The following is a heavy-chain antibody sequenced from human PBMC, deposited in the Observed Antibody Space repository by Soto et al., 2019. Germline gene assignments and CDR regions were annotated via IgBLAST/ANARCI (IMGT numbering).Heavy chain of an antibody. Sequence: ASVKVSCKSSVYPFVINSIHWVRQAPGQRIEWMGWINTGNGNTKYSQKFQGRITITRDTSASTAYVELSSLRSEDTAVYYCAREKYCFSNCPRGIDPWGQGTLVTVSS. J-gene: IGHJ5*02. V-gene: IGHV1-3*04. D-gene: IGHD2-2*01. CDR1: VYPFVINS. CDR3: AREKYCFSNCPRGIDP. CDR2: INTGNGNT.